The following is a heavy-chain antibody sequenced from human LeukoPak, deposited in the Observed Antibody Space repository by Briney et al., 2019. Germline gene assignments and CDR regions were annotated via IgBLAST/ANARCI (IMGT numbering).Heavy chain of an antibody. Sequence: PGGSLRLSCAASGFTLSSYRMNWVRQAPGKGLVWVSRISSDGITKTHADSVKGRFTISRDNPKNTLYLEVNSLRAEDTAVYYCVREVGDIIVVPGTLDQFYYYMDVWGKGTTVTVSS. CDR3: VREVGDIIVVPGTLDQFYYYMDV. V-gene: IGHV3-74*01. D-gene: IGHD2-2*01. J-gene: IGHJ6*03. CDR2: ISSDGITK. CDR1: GFTLSSYR.